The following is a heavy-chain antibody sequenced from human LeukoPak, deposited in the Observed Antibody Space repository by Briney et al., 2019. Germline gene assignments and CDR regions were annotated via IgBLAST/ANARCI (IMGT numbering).Heavy chain of an antibody. J-gene: IGHJ4*02. CDR3: ARASIRYYDSSAYSH. CDR1: GGSFSGYY. Sequence: PSETLSLTCAVYGGSFSGYYWSWIRQPPGKGLEWIGVINHSGSTNYNPSLKSRVTISVDTSKNQFSLKLSSVTAADTAMYYCARASIRYYDSSAYSHWGQGALVTVSS. CDR2: INHSGST. V-gene: IGHV4-34*01. D-gene: IGHD3-22*01.